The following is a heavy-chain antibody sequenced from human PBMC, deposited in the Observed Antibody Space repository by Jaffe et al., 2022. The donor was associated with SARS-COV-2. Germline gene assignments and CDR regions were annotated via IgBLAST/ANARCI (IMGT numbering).Heavy chain of an antibody. CDR3: AREGVDYYDGMGV. CDR1: GYTFTRYY. V-gene: IGHV1-46*01. CDR2: INPSGVST. J-gene: IGHJ6*02. Sequence: QVQLVQSGAEVKKPGASVRVSCKASGYTFTRYYIHWLRQAPGQGLEWMGVINPSGVSTTYAQDFQGRVTMTRDTSTSTVYMELSSLRFEDTAVYYCAREGVDYYDGMGVWGQGTTVTVSS. D-gene: IGHD2-15*01.